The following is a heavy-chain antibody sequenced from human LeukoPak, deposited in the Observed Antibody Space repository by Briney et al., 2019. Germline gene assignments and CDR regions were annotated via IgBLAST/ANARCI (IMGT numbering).Heavy chain of an antibody. CDR1: GFTFSSYG. D-gene: IGHD5-18*01. Sequence: GRSLRLSCAASGFTFSSYGMHWVRQAPGKGLEWVAVIWYDGSNKYYADSVKGRFTISRDNSKNTLYLQMNSLRAEGTAVYYCARDEDSYGQFDYWGQGTLVTVSS. J-gene: IGHJ4*02. V-gene: IGHV3-33*01. CDR2: IWYDGSNK. CDR3: ARDEDSYGQFDY.